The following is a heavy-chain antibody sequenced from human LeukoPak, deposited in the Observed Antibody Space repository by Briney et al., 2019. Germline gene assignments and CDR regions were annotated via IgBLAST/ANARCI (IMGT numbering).Heavy chain of an antibody. CDR3: ARRQGCSSTSCPPDY. J-gene: IGHJ4*02. CDR1: GYSFTTYW. Sequence: GESLKISFRGSGYSFTTYWIGWLRQMPGKGLEWMGIIYPGASDTRYSPSFQGQVTMSADKSINTAYLQWSSLEASDTAMYYCARRQGCSSTSCPPDYWGQGTLVTVSS. V-gene: IGHV5-51*01. CDR2: IYPGASDT. D-gene: IGHD2-2*01.